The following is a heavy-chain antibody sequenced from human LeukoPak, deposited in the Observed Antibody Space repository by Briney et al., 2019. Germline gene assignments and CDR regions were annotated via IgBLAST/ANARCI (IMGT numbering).Heavy chain of an antibody. J-gene: IGHJ4*02. D-gene: IGHD3-22*01. Sequence: PGGSLRLSCAASGFTFNMYAMSWVRQAPGKGLEWVSGISGSGGGTTYADSVKGRFTISRDNSKNTLYLQMNSLRAEDTAEYYCAKRGKYYSGSSGYYYDYWGQGTLVTVS. V-gene: IGHV3-23*01. CDR2: ISGSGGGT. CDR3: AKRGKYYSGSSGYYYDY. CDR1: GFTFNMYA.